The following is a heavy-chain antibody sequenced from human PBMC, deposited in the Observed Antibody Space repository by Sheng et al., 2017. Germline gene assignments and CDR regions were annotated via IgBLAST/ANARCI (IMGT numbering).Heavy chain of an antibody. V-gene: IGHV3-7*05. CDR3: ARTPWAHDALDI. CDR2: IKQDGSER. D-gene: IGHD2-15*01. J-gene: IGHJ3*02. CDR1: GFTFHTSS. Sequence: EVQLVESGGGLVQPGKSLRLSCAASGFTFHTSSMNWVRQAPGKGLEWVASIKQDGSERYYVDSVKGRFTISRDNAKNSLFLQMNGLRAEDTAMYYCARTPWAHDALDIWGQGTMVTVSS.